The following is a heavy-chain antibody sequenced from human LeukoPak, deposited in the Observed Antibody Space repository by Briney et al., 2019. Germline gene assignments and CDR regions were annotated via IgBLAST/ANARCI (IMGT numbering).Heavy chain of an antibody. J-gene: IGHJ5*02. CDR1: GGSISNYY. CDR2: FYYSGST. V-gene: IGHV4-59*01. Sequence: SETLSLTCTVSGGSISNYYWGWLRQPPGKGLEWIGYFYYSGSTNYNPSLKSRVTISADTSKNQFSLKLSSVTAADTAVYYCARRTPLTYWFDPWGQGTLVTVSS. CDR3: ARRTPLTYWFDP.